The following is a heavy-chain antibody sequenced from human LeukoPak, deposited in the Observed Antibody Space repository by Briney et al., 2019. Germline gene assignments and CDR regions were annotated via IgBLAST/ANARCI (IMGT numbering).Heavy chain of an antibody. V-gene: IGHV3-23*01. CDR1: GFTFSDYA. J-gene: IGHJ4*02. D-gene: IGHD2-2*02. CDR3: AKTYCSTTSCYISASFFFDY. CDR2: ISGSGGNT. Sequence: PGGSLRLSCAASGFTFSDYAMSWVRQAPGKGLEWVSSISGSGGNTYYADSVRGRFTISRANSKNTLYLQKNSLRAEDTAVYYCAKTYCSTTSCYISASFFFDYWGQGTLVTVSS.